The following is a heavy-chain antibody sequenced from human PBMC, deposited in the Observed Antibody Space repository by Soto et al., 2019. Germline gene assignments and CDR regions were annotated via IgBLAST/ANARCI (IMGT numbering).Heavy chain of an antibody. CDR3: ARQIYDSDTGPNFQYYFDS. CDR1: GYSFAGYW. V-gene: IGHV5-10-1*01. CDR2: IDPSDSQT. J-gene: IGHJ4*02. D-gene: IGHD3-22*01. Sequence: GESLKISCKGSGYSFAGYWITWVRQKPGKGLEWMGRIDPSDSQTYYSPSFRGHVTISVTKSITTVFLQWSSLRASDTAVYYCARQIYDSDTGPNFQYYFDSWGQGTPVTVSS.